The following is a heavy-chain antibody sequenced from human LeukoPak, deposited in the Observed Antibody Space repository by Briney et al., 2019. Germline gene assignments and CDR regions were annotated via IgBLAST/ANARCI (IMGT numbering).Heavy chain of an antibody. CDR1: GYTFTSYD. D-gene: IGHD3-22*01. CDR3: ARGGYYDRSGYFAFDI. Sequence: GASVKVSCKASGYTFTSYDINWVRQATGQGLEWMGWMNPNSGNTGYAQKFQGRVTMTRNTSISTAYMDLSSLGSEDTAVYYCARGGYYDRSGYFAFDIWGQGTMVTVSS. V-gene: IGHV1-8*01. J-gene: IGHJ3*02. CDR2: MNPNSGNT.